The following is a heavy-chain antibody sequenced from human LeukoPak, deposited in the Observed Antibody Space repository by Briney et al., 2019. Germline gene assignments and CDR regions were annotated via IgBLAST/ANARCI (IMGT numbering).Heavy chain of an antibody. V-gene: IGHV3-23*01. D-gene: IGHD2-15*01. J-gene: IGHJ4*02. CDR1: GFTFSSYA. CDR3: AKDGYCSGGSCYSGNFDY. CDR2: IGGSGGST. Sequence: PGGSLRLPCAASGFTFSSYAMSWVRQAPGKGLEWVSAIGGSGGSTYYADSVKGRFTISRDNSKNTLYLQMNSLRAEDTAVYYCAKDGYCSGGSCYSGNFDYWGQGTLVTVSS.